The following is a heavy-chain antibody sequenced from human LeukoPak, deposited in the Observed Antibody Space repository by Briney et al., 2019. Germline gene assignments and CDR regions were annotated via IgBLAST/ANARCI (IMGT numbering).Heavy chain of an antibody. CDR1: GFPLSSYS. CDR3: VRVKGTYFDY. Sequence: GGSLGLSCTASGFPLSSYSINWVRQAPGKGLEWMSYISSSSSNIYYLDSVQGRLTVSRDNERNSLFLQIDSPRAEDTAVYYCVRVKGTYFDYWGQGSLVTVSS. CDR2: ISSSSSNI. J-gene: IGHJ4*02. D-gene: IGHD1-1*01. V-gene: IGHV3-48*01.